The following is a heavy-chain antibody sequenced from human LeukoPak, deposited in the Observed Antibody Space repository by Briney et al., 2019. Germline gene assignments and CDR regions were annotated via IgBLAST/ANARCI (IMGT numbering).Heavy chain of an antibody. J-gene: IGHJ4*02. CDR2: IWYDGSNK. CDR1: GFTFDDYA. V-gene: IGHV3-33*08. CDR3: ARVYGDPDY. Sequence: GGSLRLSCAASGFTFDDYAMHWVSQAPGKGLEWVAVIWYDGSNKYYADSVKGRFTISRDNSKNTLYLQMNSLRAEDTAVYYCARVYGDPDYWGQGTLVTVSS. D-gene: IGHD4-17*01.